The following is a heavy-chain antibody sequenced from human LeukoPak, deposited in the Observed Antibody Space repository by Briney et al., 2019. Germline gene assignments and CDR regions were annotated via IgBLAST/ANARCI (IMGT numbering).Heavy chain of an antibody. J-gene: IGHJ4*02. Sequence: PSETLSLTCTVSGGSISSYYWSWIRQPPGKGLEWIGYIYYSGSTNYNPSLKSRVTISVDTSKNQFSLKLSSVTAADTAVYYCAREPLEQQLDYWGQGTLVTVSS. CDR2: IYYSGST. V-gene: IGHV4-59*01. CDR3: AREPLEQQLDY. CDR1: GGSISSYY. D-gene: IGHD6-13*01.